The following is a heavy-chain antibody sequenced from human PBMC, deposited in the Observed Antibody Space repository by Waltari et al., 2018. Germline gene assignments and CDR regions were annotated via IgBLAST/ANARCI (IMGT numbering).Heavy chain of an antibody. CDR1: GGSISSYY. Sequence: QVQLQESGPGLVKPSETLSLTCTVSGGSISSYYWSWIRQPPGKGLEWIGYIYYSGSTNYNPSLKSRVTISVDTSKNQFSLKLSSVTAADTAVYYCAREVITGWFDPWGQGTLVTVSS. V-gene: IGHV4-59*01. CDR2: IYYSGST. J-gene: IGHJ5*02. CDR3: AREVITGWFDP. D-gene: IGHD3-10*01.